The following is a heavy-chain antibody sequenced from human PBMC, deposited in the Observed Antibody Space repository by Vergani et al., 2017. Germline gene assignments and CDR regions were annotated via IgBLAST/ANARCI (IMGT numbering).Heavy chain of an antibody. CDR1: GGSISSYY. CDR2: IYTSGST. CDR3: ARFRGNIVVVVAATAHAFDI. Sequence: QVQLQESGPGLVKPSETLSLTCTVSGGSISSYYWSWIRQPAGKGLEWIGRIYTSGSTNYNPSLKSRVTMSVDTSKNQFSLKLSSVTAADTAVYYCARFRGNIVVVVAATAHAFDIWGQGTMVTVSS. V-gene: IGHV4-4*07. D-gene: IGHD2-15*01. J-gene: IGHJ3*02.